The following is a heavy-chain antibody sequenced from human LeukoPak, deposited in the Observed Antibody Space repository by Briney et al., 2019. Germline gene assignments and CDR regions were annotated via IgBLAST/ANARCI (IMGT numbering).Heavy chain of an antibody. D-gene: IGHD3-22*01. V-gene: IGHV1-2*06. CDR1: GYTFTGYY. CDR3: ARYYYDSSGYYWYFDY. Sequence: ASVKVSCKASGYTFTGYYMHWVRQAPGQGLEWMGRINPNSGGTNYAQKFQGRVTMTMDTYFSTAYMDLSRLISDDTAVYYCARYYYDSSGYYWYFDYWGQGTLVTVSS. J-gene: IGHJ4*02. CDR2: INPNSGGT.